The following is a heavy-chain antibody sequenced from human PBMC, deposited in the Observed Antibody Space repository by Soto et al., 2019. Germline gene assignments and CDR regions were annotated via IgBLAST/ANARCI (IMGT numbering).Heavy chain of an antibody. CDR3: SRCSVTGHWYGMDV. CDR2: IRSKGNNYAT. V-gene: IGHV3-73*02. D-gene: IGHD6-19*01. Sequence: EVQLVESGGGLVQPGGSLKVSCATSGFTFSGYAMHWVRQASGKGLEWVGRIRSKGNNYATEYAASVKGRFTISRDDSRNTAFLQMNSLRTEDTAVYYCSRCSVTGHWYGMDVWGQGTTVTVSS. J-gene: IGHJ6*02. CDR1: GFTFSGYA.